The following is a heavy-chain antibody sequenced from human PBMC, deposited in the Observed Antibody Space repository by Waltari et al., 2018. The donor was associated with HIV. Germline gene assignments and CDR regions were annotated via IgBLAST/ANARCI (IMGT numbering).Heavy chain of an antibody. CDR1: GGSFSDYY. V-gene: IGHV4-34*01. CDR2: INRGGRT. Sequence: QVQLQQLAARLLKPSETLSLTCGVSGGSFSDYYWSWIRKSPGKGLEWIGEINRGGRTNYNPSLKSRPTISADTSKNEFSLRLKSMTVADTAIYFCARGRPPGMLTLDSEWWTGWYFDLWGRGTLITVSS. J-gene: IGHJ2*01. CDR3: ARGRPPGMLTLDSEWWTGWYFDL. D-gene: IGHD2-8*01.